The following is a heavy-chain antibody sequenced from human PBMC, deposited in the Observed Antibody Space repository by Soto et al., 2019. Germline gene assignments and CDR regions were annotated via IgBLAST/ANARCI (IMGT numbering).Heavy chain of an antibody. J-gene: IGHJ4*02. CDR2: ISAYNGNT. CDR3: ASSLEWLSFWTFDY. Sequence: ASVKVSCKASGYTFTSYGISWVRQAPGQGLEWMGWISAYNGNTNYAHKLQGRVTMTTDTSTSTAYMELRSLRSDDTAVYYCASSLEWLSFWTFDYWGQGTLVTVSS. V-gene: IGHV1-18*01. CDR1: GYTFTSYG. D-gene: IGHD3-3*01.